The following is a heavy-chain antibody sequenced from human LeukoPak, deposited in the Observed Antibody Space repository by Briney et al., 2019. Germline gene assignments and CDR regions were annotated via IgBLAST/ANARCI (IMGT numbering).Heavy chain of an antibody. V-gene: IGHV1-18*01. J-gene: IGHJ5*02. CDR2: ISAYKGNI. Sequence: ASVKVSCKASGYTFTSSGISWVRQAPGQGLEWMGWISAYKGNINYAQKLQGRVTMTTDTSTSTAYMELRSLRSDDTAVYYCARADITMVRGVIRSTWFDPWGQGTLVTVSS. CDR3: ARADITMVRGVIRSTWFDP. D-gene: IGHD3-10*01. CDR1: GYTFTSSG.